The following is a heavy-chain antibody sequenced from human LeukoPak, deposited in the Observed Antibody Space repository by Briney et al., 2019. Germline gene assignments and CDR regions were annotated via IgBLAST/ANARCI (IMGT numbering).Heavy chain of an antibody. CDR3: ARHRRDHDFWSGSNPTHYYYYMDV. Sequence: SETLSLTCTVSGGSISSSSYYWGWIRQPPGNGLEWIGTIYYSGHTYYNPSLKSRATIFVDTSQNQFSLKLSSVTAADTAVYYCARHRRDHDFWSGSNPTHYYYYMDVWGKGTTVTVSS. V-gene: IGHV4-39*01. CDR1: GGSISSSSYY. CDR2: IYYSGHT. D-gene: IGHD3-3*01. J-gene: IGHJ6*03.